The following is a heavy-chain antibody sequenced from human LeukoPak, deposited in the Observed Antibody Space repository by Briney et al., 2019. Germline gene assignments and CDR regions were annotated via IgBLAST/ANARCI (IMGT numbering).Heavy chain of an antibody. J-gene: IGHJ4*02. CDR2: TNPYNGNT. Sequence: VASVKVSCKASGYTFTNYGISWVRQAPGQGLEWMGNTNPYNGNTNYAQNLQGRVTMTTDTSTNTAYMELRSMRSDDTAVYYCARDQHDHVWGSYRPYFDYWGQGTLVTVSS. CDR3: ARDQHDHVWGSYRPYFDY. CDR1: GYTFTNYG. D-gene: IGHD3-16*02. V-gene: IGHV1-18*01.